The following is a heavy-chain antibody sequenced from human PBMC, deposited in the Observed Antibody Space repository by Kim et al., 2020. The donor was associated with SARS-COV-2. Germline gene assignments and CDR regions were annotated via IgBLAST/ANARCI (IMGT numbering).Heavy chain of an antibody. CDR1: GFTFSSYA. D-gene: IGHD2-2*02. CDR3: AKGQIAQYPPDY. CDR2: ISGSGLVVYIT. Sequence: GGSLRLSCAASGFTFSSYAMTWVRQAPGKGLEWVSAISGSGLVVYITYYADSVKGRFTISRDNSKNTLYLQMNSLSAEDTSVYYCAKGQIAQYPPDYWGQGTLVTVSS. V-gene: IGHV3-23*01. J-gene: IGHJ4*02.